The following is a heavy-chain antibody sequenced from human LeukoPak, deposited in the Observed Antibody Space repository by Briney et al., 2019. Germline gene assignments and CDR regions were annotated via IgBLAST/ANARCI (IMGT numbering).Heavy chain of an antibody. Sequence: GGSLRLSCAASGFTFSSYGMHWVRQAPGMGLEWVAVIWYDGSNKYYGDSVKGRFTISRDNSKNTLYLQMNSLRAEDTAVYYCARAGYNSGWYEFWGQGTLVTVSS. CDR1: GFTFSSYG. V-gene: IGHV3-33*01. J-gene: IGHJ5*01. CDR2: IWYDGSNK. CDR3: ARAGYNSGWYEF. D-gene: IGHD6-19*01.